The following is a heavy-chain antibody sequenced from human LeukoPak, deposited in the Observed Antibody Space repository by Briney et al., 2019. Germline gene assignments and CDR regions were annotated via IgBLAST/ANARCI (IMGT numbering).Heavy chain of an antibody. D-gene: IGHD3-10*01. J-gene: IGHJ6*02. CDR2: TYYRSKWYN. V-gene: IGHV6-1*01. CDR3: ARQANMVRGVTHYYFGVDV. CDR1: GDSVSSTSAA. Sequence: SQTLSLTCAISGDSVSSTSAAWNWIWQSPSRGLEWLGRTYYRSKWYNDYASSVESRITVNPDTSRNQVSLHLNSVTPEDTAVYYCARQANMVRGVTHYYFGVDVWGQGTTVTVSS.